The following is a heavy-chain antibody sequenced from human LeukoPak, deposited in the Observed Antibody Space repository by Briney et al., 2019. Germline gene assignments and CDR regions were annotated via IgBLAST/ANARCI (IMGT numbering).Heavy chain of an antibody. CDR3: AVYYYDSSGYFDFDY. CDR2: VDPEDGET. D-gene: IGHD3-22*01. J-gene: IGHJ4*02. CDR1: GYTLTELS. V-gene: IGHV1-24*01. Sequence: ASVKVSCKVSGYTLTELSMHWVQQAPGKGLEWMGLVDPEDGETIYAEKFQGRVTITADTSTDTAYMELSSLRSEDTAVYYCAVYYYDSSGYFDFDYWGQGTLVTVSS.